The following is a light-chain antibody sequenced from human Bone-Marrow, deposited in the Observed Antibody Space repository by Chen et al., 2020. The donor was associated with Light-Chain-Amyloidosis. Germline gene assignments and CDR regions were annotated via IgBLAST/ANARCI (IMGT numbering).Light chain of an antibody. J-gene: IGKJ5*01. CDR2: AAS. CDR3: QQSYSTLGIT. CDR1: QSISSY. Sequence: DIQMTQSPSSLSASVGDRVTITCRASQSISSYLNWYQQKPGKAPKLLIYAASSLQSGVPSRFSGSGSGTGFTLTISCLQPEDFATYDCQQSYSTLGITFGQGTRLEIK. V-gene: IGKV1-39*01.